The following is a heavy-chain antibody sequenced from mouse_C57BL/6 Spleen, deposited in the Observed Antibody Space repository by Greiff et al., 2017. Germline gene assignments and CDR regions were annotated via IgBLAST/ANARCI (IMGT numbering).Heavy chain of an antibody. CDR3: ASGGSDYEMGAMDD. J-gene: IGHJ4*01. CDR2: INPSNGGT. D-gene: IGHD2-13*01. Sequence: VQLQQPGTELVQPGASVKLSCTASGYTFTSYWMHWVQQGPGQGLEWVGKINPSNGGTNYNEKFKSKATLPVDKSSSTAYMQLSSLKSEDSAGYYCASGGSDYEMGAMDDGGRGTSVTVSS. CDR1: GYTFTSYW. V-gene: IGHV1-53*01.